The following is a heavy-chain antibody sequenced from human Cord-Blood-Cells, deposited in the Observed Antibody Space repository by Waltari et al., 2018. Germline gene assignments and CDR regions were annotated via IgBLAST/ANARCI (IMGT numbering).Heavy chain of an antibody. CDR3: ARDRGSNYVLSLPYYYYGMDV. D-gene: IGHD4-4*01. V-gene: IGHV3-33*01. Sequence: QVQLVESGGGVVQPGRSLRLSCAASGFTFSSYGMNWVRQAPGKGLEWVAVRWYDGSNKYYADSVKGRFTISRDNCKNTLYLQMNSLRAEDTAVYYCARDRGSNYVLSLPYYYYGMDVWGQGTTVTVSS. CDR1: GFTFSSYG. J-gene: IGHJ6*02. CDR2: RWYDGSNK.